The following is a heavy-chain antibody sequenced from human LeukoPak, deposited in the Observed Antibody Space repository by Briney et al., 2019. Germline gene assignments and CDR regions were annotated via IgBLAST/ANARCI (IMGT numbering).Heavy chain of an antibody. J-gene: IGHJ6*02. D-gene: IGHD2/OR15-2a*01. Sequence: PGGSLRLSCAASGFTFSSYGMHWVRQAPGKGLEWVAVISYDGSNKYYADSVKGRFTNSRDNSKNTLYLQMNSLRAEDTAVYYCAKDVSALSHYYGMDGWGQGTTVTVSS. V-gene: IGHV3-30*18. CDR3: AKDVSALSHYYGMDG. CDR1: GFTFSSYG. CDR2: ISYDGSNK.